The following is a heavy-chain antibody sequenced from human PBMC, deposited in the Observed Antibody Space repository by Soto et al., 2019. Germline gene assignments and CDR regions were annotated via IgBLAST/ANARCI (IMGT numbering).Heavy chain of an antibody. CDR2: VNPNSGGT. CDR1: GYTFTGYY. Sequence: QVQLLQSGAEVKKPGASVTVSCKASGYTFTGYYMHWVRQAPGQGLEWMGWVNPNSGGTNYAQTLQGWVTITRATCISAAYMELSRRRCEDTAVCCCKRSYCSGNSCYSHDAFAIWGRGTMVTGSS. V-gene: IGHV1-2*04. D-gene: IGHD2-15*01. J-gene: IGHJ3*02. CDR3: KRSYCSGNSCYSHDAFAI.